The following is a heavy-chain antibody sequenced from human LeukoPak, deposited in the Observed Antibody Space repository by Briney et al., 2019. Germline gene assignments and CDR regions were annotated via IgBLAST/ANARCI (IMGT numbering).Heavy chain of an antibody. CDR1: GGSISSYY. CDR2: IYYSGST. Sequence: PSETLSLTCTVSGGSISSYYWSWIRQPPGKGLEWIGYIYYSGSTNYNPSLKSRVTISVDTSKNQFSLKLSSVIAADTAVYYCARDYYGSGSYDYWGQGTLVTVSS. D-gene: IGHD3-10*01. V-gene: IGHV4-59*01. CDR3: ARDYYGSGSYDY. J-gene: IGHJ4*02.